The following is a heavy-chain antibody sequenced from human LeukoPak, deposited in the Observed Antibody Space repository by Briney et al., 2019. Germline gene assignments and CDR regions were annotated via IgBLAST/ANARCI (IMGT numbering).Heavy chain of an antibody. V-gene: IGHV3-30*18. J-gene: IGHJ4*02. Sequence: EGSLRLSCAASGFTFSSYGMHWVRQAPGKGLEWVAVISYDGSNKYYADSVKGRFTISRDNSKNTLYLQMNSLRAEDTAVYYCAKEVYYYDSSGYLDYWGQGTLVTVSS. CDR2: ISYDGSNK. D-gene: IGHD3-22*01. CDR3: AKEVYYYDSSGYLDY. CDR1: GFTFSSYG.